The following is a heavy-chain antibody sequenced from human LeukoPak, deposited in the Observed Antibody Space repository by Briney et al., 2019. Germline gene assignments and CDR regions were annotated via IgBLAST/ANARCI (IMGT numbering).Heavy chain of an antibody. CDR3: ARDVIDFDY. J-gene: IGHJ4*02. V-gene: IGHV3-30-3*01. Sequence: GGSLRLSCAASGFTFSSYAMHWVRQAPGKGLEWVAVISYDGSNKYYADSVKGRFTISRDNSKNTLYLQMNSLRAEDTAVYYCARDVIDFDYWGQGTLVTVSS. CDR1: GFTFSSYA. CDR2: ISYDGSNK.